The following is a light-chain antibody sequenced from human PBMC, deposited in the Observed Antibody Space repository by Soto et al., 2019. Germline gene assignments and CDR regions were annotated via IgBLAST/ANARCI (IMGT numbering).Light chain of an antibody. Sequence: MTQSPASLSEDVGNRARISGGASQSISTYLNWYQFKPGKANKTMIYAEYSLQSGVPERFSGRGSGTDFTLTISSMQPEDFATYYCTQGYSTQWTLGTGTKVDIK. CDR1: QSISTY. V-gene: IGKV1-39*01. CDR3: TQGYSTQWT. CDR2: AEY. J-gene: IGKJ1*01.